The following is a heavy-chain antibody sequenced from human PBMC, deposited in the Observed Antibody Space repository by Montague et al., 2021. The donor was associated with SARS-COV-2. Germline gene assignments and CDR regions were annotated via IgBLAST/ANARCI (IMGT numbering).Heavy chain of an antibody. J-gene: IGHJ5*01. CDR1: GGSFSGYY. CDR2: INHSGST. D-gene: IGHD6-13*01. CDR3: ARGKYTSSWYGWYNCFDP. Sequence: SETLSLTCAVYGGSFSGYYWNWIRQPPGKGLEWIGEINHSGSTNYNPYLKSRVTISVDTSENQFSLKLSSVTAADTAVYYCARGKYTSSWYGWYNCFDPWGQGNLVTVSS. V-gene: IGHV4-34*01.